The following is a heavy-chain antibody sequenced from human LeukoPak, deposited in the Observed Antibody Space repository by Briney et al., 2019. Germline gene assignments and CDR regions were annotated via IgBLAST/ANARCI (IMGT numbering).Heavy chain of an antibody. CDR3: ARLHLTASLAAVYFDY. CDR2: IYPGDSDT. D-gene: IGHD2-21*02. J-gene: IGHJ4*02. V-gene: IGHV5-51*01. CDR1: GYSFTNYW. Sequence: GESLKISCKGFGYSFTNYWIGWVRQMPGKGLEWMGIIYPGDSDTRYSPSFQGQVTISADKSINTASLQWSSLKASDTAMYYCARLHLTASLAAVYFDYWGQGTLVTVSS.